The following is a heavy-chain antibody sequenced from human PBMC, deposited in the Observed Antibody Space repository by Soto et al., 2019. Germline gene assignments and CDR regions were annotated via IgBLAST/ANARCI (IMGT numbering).Heavy chain of an antibody. V-gene: IGHV1-69*08. CDR2: IIPILGIA. CDR1: GGTFSSYT. Sequence: QVQLVQSGAEVKKPGSSVKVSCKASGGTFSSYTISWVRQAHGQGLEWMGRIIPILGIANYAQKFQGRVTITADKSTSTAYMERSSLRSEDTGVYYCARDRMVRGVIGGMDVWGQGTTDTVSS. D-gene: IGHD3-10*01. CDR3: ARDRMVRGVIGGMDV. J-gene: IGHJ6*02.